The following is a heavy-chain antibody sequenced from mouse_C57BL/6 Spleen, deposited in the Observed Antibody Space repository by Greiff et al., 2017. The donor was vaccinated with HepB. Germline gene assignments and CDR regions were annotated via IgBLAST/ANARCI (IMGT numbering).Heavy chain of an antibody. CDR3: ALSRYYYGSSYDYFDY. CDR2: IYPGDGDT. Sequence: VQLQQSGAELVKPGASVKISCKASGYAFSSYWMNWVKQRPGKGLEWIGQIYPGDGDTNYNGKFKGKATLTADKSSSTAYMQLSSLTSEDSAVYFCALSRYYYGSSYDYFDYWGQGTTLTVSS. D-gene: IGHD1-1*01. V-gene: IGHV1-80*01. J-gene: IGHJ2*01. CDR1: GYAFSSYW.